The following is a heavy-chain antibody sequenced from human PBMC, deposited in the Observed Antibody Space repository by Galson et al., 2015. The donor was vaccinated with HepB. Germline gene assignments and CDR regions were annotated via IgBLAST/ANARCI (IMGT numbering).Heavy chain of an antibody. V-gene: IGHV1-69*13. D-gene: IGHD6-13*01. J-gene: IGHJ3*02. Sequence: SVKVSCKASGGTFSSYAISWVRQAPGQGLEWMGGIIPIFGTANYAQKFQGRVTITADESTSTAYMELSSLRSEDTAVYYCARDRIAAAGPKHDAFDIWGQGTMVTVSS. CDR3: ARDRIAAAGPKHDAFDI. CDR2: IIPIFGTA. CDR1: GGTFSSYA.